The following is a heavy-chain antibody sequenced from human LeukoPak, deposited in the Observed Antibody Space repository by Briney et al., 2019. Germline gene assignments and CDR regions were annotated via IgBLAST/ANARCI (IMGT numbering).Heavy chain of an antibody. CDR1: GGSISSYY. V-gene: IGHV4-4*07. CDR2: IYTSGST. D-gene: IGHD3-22*01. CDR3: ARLRFYYYDSSGYPRVAFDI. J-gene: IGHJ3*02. Sequence: PSETLSLTCTVSGGSISSYYWSWIRQPAGKGLEWIGRIYTSGSTNYDPSLKSRVTISVGTSKNQFSLKLSSVTAADTAVYYCARLRFYYYDSSGYPRVAFDIWGQGTMVTVSS.